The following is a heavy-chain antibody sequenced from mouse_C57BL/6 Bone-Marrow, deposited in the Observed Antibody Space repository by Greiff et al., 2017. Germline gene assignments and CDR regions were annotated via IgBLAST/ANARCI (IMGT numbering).Heavy chain of an antibody. J-gene: IGHJ3*01. CDR1: GYSITSGYY. Sequence: ESGPGLVKPSQSLSLTCSVTGYSITSGYYWNWIRQFPGNKLEWMGYISYDGSNNYNPSLKNRISITRDTSNNQFFLKLNSVTTEDTATYYGARDDDYGAYWGQGTLVTVSA. CDR2: ISYDGSN. V-gene: IGHV3-6*01. CDR3: ARDDDYGAY. D-gene: IGHD2-4*01.